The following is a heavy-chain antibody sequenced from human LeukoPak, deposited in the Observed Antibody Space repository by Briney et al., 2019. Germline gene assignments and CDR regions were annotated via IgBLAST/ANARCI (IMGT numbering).Heavy chain of an antibody. J-gene: IGHJ4*02. CDR1: GGSISSYY. CDR3: ARSPVVVPAAIDY. CDR2: IYTSGST. V-gene: IGHV4-4*07. Sequence: SETLSLTCTVSGGSISSYYWSWIRQPAGKGLEWIGRIYTSGSTNYNPSLKSRVTISVDKSKNQFSLKLSSLTAADTAVYYCARSPVVVPAAIDYWGQGTLVTVSS. D-gene: IGHD2-2*01.